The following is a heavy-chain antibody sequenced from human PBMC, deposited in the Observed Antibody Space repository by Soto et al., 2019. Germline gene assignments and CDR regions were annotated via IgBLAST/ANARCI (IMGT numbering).Heavy chain of an antibody. Sequence: QVQLVESGGGLVKPGGSLRLSCAASGFTFSDYYMSWIRQAPGKGLEWVSYISSSSSYTNYADSVKGRFTISRDNAKNSLYLQMNSLRAEDTAVYYCARTAYDILTGYRLYYFDYWGQGTLVTVSS. CDR3: ARTAYDILTGYRLYYFDY. D-gene: IGHD3-9*01. CDR1: GFTFSDYY. CDR2: ISSSSSYT. V-gene: IGHV3-11*05. J-gene: IGHJ4*02.